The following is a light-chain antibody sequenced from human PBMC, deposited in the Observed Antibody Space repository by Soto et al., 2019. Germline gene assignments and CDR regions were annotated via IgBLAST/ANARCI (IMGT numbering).Light chain of an antibody. J-gene: IGKJ2*01. CDR3: LHYHSYPRT. CDR2: AAS. Sequence: DIQMTQSPSSLDASVGDRVTITCRASQGIGNDLGWYQQKPGKAPKRLIYAASILQSGIPSRFSGSGSGTEFTLTISSLQPEYFSTYYCLHYHSYPRTFGQGTKPELK. V-gene: IGKV1-17*01. CDR1: QGIGND.